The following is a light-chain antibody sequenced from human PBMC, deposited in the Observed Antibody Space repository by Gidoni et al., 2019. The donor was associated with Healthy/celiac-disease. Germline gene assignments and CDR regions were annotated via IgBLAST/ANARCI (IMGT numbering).Light chain of an antibody. CDR2: GAS. CDR3: QQYNNWPSCS. Sequence: EIVMTQSPATLSVSPGERATLSCRASQSVSSNLAWYQQKPGQAPRLLIYGASIRATGIPARFSGSGSETEFTLTISILQSEDFAVYYCQQYNNWPSCSFGQGTKLEIK. CDR1: QSVSSN. V-gene: IGKV3D-15*03. J-gene: IGKJ2*04.